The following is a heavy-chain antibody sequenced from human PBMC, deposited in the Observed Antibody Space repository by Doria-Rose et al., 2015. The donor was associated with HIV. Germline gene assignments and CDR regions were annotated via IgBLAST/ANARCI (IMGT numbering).Heavy chain of an antibody. CDR2: IFSDDES. V-gene: IGHV2-26*01. J-gene: IGHJ4*02. CDR1: GASLSSPGMG. Sequence: QVTLKESGPVLVKPTETLTLTCTVSGASLSSPGMGVSRIRQPPGKALEWLATIFSDDESSYTTSLESRLTISRGTAYGQVVLTMTDMDPVDSATYYCARIKSSRWYHKYYFDFWGQGTLVIVSA. CDR3: ARIKSSRWYHKYYFDF. D-gene: IGHD6-13*01.